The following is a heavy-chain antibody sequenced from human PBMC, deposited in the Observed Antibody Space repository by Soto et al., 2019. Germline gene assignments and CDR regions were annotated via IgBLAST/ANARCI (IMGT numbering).Heavy chain of an antibody. CDR1: GFTFSSYS. V-gene: IGHV3-21*01. D-gene: IGHD3-22*01. CDR2: ISSSSSYI. J-gene: IGHJ4*02. CDR3: ARDAHDSSGYSPLDY. Sequence: GGSLRLSCAASGFTFSSYSMNWVRQAPGKGLGWVSSISSSSSYIYYADSVKGRFTISRDNAKNSLYLQMNSLRAEDTAVYYCARDAHDSSGYSPLDYWGQGTLVTVSS.